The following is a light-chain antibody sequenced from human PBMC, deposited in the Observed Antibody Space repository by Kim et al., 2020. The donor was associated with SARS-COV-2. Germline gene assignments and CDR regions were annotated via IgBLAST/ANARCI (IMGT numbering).Light chain of an antibody. CDR1: SSDVGGYNY. Sequence: QSVTIYCTGTSSDVGGYNYVSWYQEQPGKAPKLMIYDVSKRPSGVSNRFSGSKSGNTASLTVSGLQAEDEADYYCSAYTTSNSWVFGGGTKLAVL. CDR3: SAYTTSNSWV. J-gene: IGLJ3*02. V-gene: IGLV2-14*03. CDR2: DVS.